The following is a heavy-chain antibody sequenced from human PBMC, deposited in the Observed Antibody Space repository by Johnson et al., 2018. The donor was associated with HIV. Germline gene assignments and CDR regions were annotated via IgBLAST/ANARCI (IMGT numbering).Heavy chain of an antibody. J-gene: IGHJ3*02. V-gene: IGHV3-30*04. CDR3: AKGGSAVAVAFDI. Sequence: QVQLVESGGGVVHPGRSLRLSCAASGFTFSSYAMHWVRQAPGKGLEWVAVISYDGSNKYYADSVKGRFTISRDNSKNTLYLQMNSLRAEDTAVYYCAKGGSAVAVAFDIWGQGTMVTVSS. D-gene: IGHD6-19*01. CDR2: ISYDGSNK. CDR1: GFTFSSYA.